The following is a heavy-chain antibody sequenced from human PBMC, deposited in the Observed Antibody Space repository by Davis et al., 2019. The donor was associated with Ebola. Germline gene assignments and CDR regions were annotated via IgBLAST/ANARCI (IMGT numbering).Heavy chain of an antibody. Sequence: ASVKVSCKASGYSFTTYAINWVRQAPGQRLEWMGWINAGNGNTKYSQKFQGRVTITRDTSASTAYMELSSLRSEDTAVYYCARDSPVTMIPMDVWGQGTTVTVSS. J-gene: IGHJ6*02. CDR1: GYSFTTYA. D-gene: IGHD3-22*01. CDR2: INAGNGNT. V-gene: IGHV1-3*01. CDR3: ARDSPVTMIPMDV.